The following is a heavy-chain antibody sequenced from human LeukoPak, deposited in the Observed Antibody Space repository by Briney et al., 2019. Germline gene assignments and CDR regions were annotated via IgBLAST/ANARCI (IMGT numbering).Heavy chain of an antibody. CDR3: ATEWGLDY. CDR2: ISSSSSTI. V-gene: IGHV3-48*01. Sequence: GGSLRLSCAASGFTFSSYSMNWVRQAPGKGLEWVSYISSSSSTIYYADSVEGRFTISRDNAKNSLYLQMNSLRAEDTAVYYCATEWGLDYWGQGTLVTVSS. D-gene: IGHD2-8*01. J-gene: IGHJ4*02. CDR1: GFTFSSYS.